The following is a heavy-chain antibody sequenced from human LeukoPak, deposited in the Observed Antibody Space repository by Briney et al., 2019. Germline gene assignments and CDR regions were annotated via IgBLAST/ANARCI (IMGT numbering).Heavy chain of an antibody. Sequence: GGSLRLSCAAFGFTFSSYWMHWVRQAPGKGLVWVSRINSDGSSTSYADSVKGRFTISRDNAKNTLYLQINSLRAEDTAVYYCGRGRPGGFDIWGQGTMVTVSS. CDR3: GRGRPGGFDI. CDR1: GFTFSSYW. J-gene: IGHJ3*02. CDR2: INSDGSST. D-gene: IGHD2-15*01. V-gene: IGHV3-74*01.